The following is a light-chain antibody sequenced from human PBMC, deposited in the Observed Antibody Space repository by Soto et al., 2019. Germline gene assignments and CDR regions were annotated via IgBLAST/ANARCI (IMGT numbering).Light chain of an antibody. CDR1: SSDVGSYNL. Sequence: QSALTQPASVSGSPGQSITISCTGTSSDVGSYNLVSWYQQHPGKAPKLMIYEGSKRPSGVSNRFSGSKSGNTASLTISGLQAEDEADYYCCSYAGSSTFGVNWVFGGGTQLTVL. J-gene: IGLJ3*02. V-gene: IGLV2-23*03. CDR3: CSYAGSSTFGVNWV. CDR2: EGS.